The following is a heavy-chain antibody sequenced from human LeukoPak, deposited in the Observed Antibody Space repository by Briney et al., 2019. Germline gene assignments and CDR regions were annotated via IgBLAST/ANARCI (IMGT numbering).Heavy chain of an antibody. CDR2: ISSSSSIM. J-gene: IGHJ4*02. CDR1: GFTFSSYS. V-gene: IGHV3-48*01. Sequence: GGSLRLSCAASGFTFSSYSMNWVRQAPGKGLEWVSYISSSSSIMDYADSVKGRFTISRDNAKNSLYLQMNSLRAEDTAVYYCARARGYSYGYSDYWGQGTLVTGSS. D-gene: IGHD5-18*01. CDR3: ARARGYSYGYSDY.